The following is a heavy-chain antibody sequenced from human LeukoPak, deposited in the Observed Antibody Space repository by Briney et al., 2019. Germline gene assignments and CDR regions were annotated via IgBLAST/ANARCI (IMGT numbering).Heavy chain of an antibody. J-gene: IGHJ4*02. D-gene: IGHD3-10*01. Sequence: GGSLRLSCAASEFTFSSYAMHWVRQAPGKGLEWVAVISYDGSNKYYADSVKGRFTISRDNSKNTLYLQMNSLRAEDTAVYYCARDRHGVRGVISENFDYWGQGTLVTVSS. V-gene: IGHV3-30-3*01. CDR1: EFTFSSYA. CDR3: ARDRHGVRGVISENFDY. CDR2: ISYDGSNK.